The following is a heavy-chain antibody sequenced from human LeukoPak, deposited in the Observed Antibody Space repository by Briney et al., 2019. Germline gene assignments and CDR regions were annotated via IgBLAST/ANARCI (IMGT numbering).Heavy chain of an antibody. CDR3: ARAGNYYDSSGYYFFYY. J-gene: IGHJ4*02. Sequence: GGSLRLSCAASGFTFSAYAMTWVRQAPGKGLEWVSVISGNGGSTYYADSVKGRFTISRDNSKNTLFLQMNSLRAEDTAVYYCARAGNYYDSSGYYFFYYWGQGTLVTVSS. CDR1: GFTFSAYA. D-gene: IGHD3-22*01. V-gene: IGHV3-23*01. CDR2: ISGNGGST.